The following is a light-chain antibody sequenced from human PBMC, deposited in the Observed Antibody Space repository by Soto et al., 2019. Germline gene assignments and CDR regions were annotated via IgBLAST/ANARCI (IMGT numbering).Light chain of an antibody. CDR1: QSVSSH. V-gene: IGKV3-11*01. J-gene: IGKJ1*01. CDR3: QQRADWWT. CDR2: DAS. Sequence: EIVVTQSPATLSLSPWERATLSCRASQSVSSHLAWYQQKPGQAPRLLIYDASNRATGIPARFSGSGSGTDFTLTISSLDPEDFAVYYCQQRADWWTFGQGTKVDIK.